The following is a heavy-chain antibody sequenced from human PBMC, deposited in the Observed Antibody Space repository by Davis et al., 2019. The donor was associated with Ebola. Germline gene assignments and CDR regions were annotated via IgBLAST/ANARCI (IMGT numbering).Heavy chain of an antibody. V-gene: IGHV3-30-3*01. CDR2: ISYDGSNK. J-gene: IGHJ4*02. CDR1: KFTFSTYA. D-gene: IGHD6-6*01. CDR3: ARRSHY. Sequence: GGSLRLSCVGSKFTFSTYAMHWVRQAPGKGLEWVAVISYDGSNKYYADSVKGRFTISRDNAKNSLYLQMNSLRAEDTAVYYCARRSHYWGQGTLVTVSS.